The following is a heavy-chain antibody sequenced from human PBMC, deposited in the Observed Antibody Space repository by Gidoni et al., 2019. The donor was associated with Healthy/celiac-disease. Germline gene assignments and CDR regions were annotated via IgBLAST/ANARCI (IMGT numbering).Heavy chain of an antibody. J-gene: IGHJ5*02. CDR3: AKSPSRHYGDYANWFDP. CDR1: GFTFSSYA. Sequence: EVQLVESGGGLVQPGGSLRLSCAASGFTFSSYAMSWVRQAPGKGLEWVSAISGSGGSTYYADSVKGRFTISRDNSKNTLYLQMNSLRAEDTAVYYCAKSPSRHYGDYANWFDPWGQGTLVTVSS. CDR2: ISGSGGST. V-gene: IGHV3-23*04. D-gene: IGHD4-17*01.